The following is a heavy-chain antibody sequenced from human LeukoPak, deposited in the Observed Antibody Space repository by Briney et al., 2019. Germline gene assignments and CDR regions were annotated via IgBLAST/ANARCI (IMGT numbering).Heavy chain of an antibody. Sequence: GGSLRLSCAASGFTVSSNYMSWVRQAPGKGLEWVSVIYSGGSTYYADSVKGRLTISRDNSKNTLYLQMNSLRAEDTAVYYCARLGSLGHYGAKHFDWLLSFDYWGQGTLVTVSS. CDR1: GFTVSSNY. J-gene: IGHJ4*02. D-gene: IGHD3-9*01. CDR3: ARLGSLGHYGAKHFDWLLSFDY. V-gene: IGHV3-53*01. CDR2: IYSGGST.